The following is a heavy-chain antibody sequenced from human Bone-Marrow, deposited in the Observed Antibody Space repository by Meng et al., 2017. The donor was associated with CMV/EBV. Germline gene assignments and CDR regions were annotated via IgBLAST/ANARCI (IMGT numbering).Heavy chain of an antibody. CDR2: ISRGGDFI. CDR1: GFTLNDYY. V-gene: IGHV3-11*01. D-gene: IGHD3-10*01. CDR3: AREHYGSGSYYNTVL. Sequence: SGFTLNDYYMSWIRQPPGKGPEYISYISRGGDFIYYADSVKGRFTISRDNAKNSLYLQLNSLRAEDTAVYYCAREHYGSGSYYNTVLWGHGTLVTVSS. J-gene: IGHJ4*01.